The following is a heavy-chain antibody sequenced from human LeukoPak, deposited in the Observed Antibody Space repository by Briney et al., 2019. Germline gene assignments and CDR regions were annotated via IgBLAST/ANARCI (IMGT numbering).Heavy chain of an antibody. V-gene: IGHV1-46*01. CDR1: GYTFTSYY. CDR2: INPSGGST. CDR3: ARPTVGATMLDAFDI. Sequence: ASVTVSCMASGYTFTSYYIHWVRQAPGQGLEWMGIINPSGGSTTYAQKFQGRVTMTRDMSTSTVYMELSSLRSEDRAVYYCARPTVGATMLDAFDIWGQGTMVTVSS. D-gene: IGHD2-2*01. J-gene: IGHJ3*02.